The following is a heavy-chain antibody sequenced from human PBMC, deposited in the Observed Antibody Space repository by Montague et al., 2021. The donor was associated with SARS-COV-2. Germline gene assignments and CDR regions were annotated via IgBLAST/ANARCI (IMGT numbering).Heavy chain of an antibody. CDR2: ISYDGSNK. V-gene: IGHV3-30-3*01. CDR3: ARGPEYDILTGYSFDY. CDR1: GFTFSSYA. Sequence: SLRLSCAASGFTFSSYAMHWVRQAPGKGLEWVAVISYDGSNKYYADSVKGRFTISRDNSKNTLYLQMNSLRAEDTAGYYCARGPEYDILTGYSFDYWGQGTLVTVSS. D-gene: IGHD3-9*01. J-gene: IGHJ4*02.